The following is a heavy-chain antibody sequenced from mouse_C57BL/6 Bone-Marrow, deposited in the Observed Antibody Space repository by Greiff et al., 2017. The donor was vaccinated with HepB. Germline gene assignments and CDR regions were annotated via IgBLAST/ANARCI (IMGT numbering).Heavy chain of an antibody. J-gene: IGHJ2*01. V-gene: IGHV6-3*01. CDR2: IRLKSDNYAT. CDR3: TGGTTVVAPFDY. D-gene: IGHD1-1*01. Sequence: EVKLMESGGGLVQPGGSMKLSCVASGFTFSNYWMNWVRQSPEKGLEWVAQIRLKSDNYATHYAESVKGRFTISRDDSKSSVYLQMNNLRAEDTGIYYCTGGTTVVAPFDYWGQGTTLTVSS. CDR1: GFTFSNYW.